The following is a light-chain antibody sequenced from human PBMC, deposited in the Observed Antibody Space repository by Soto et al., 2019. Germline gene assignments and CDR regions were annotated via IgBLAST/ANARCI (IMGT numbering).Light chain of an antibody. V-gene: IGKV1-5*03. Sequence: DIQMTQSPSTLSASVGDRVTITCRASQSISSWLAWYQQKPGRAPKLLIYKASSVETGVPSRYSGSGSGTEFTLIIRSLQPDDFASYYCQPYGSSSPWTFGQGTKLE. J-gene: IGKJ1*01. CDR1: QSISSW. CDR2: KAS. CDR3: QPYGSSSPWT.